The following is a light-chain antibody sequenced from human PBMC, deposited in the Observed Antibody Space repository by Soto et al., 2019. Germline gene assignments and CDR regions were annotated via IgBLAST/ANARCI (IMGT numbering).Light chain of an antibody. J-gene: IGKJ5*01. CDR1: QSVSSN. CDR2: GAS. V-gene: IGKV3-15*01. CDR3: QQYTGPPTT. Sequence: EIVMTQSPATLSVTPGERATLSCRASQSVSSNLAWYQQKPCQAPRLLIYGASTRATGIPARFSGSGSGTEFTLTISSLQSEDFAVYFCQQYTGPPTTFGQGTRLEIK.